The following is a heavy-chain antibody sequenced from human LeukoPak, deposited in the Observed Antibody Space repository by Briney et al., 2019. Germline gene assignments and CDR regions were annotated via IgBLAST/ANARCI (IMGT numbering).Heavy chain of an antibody. Sequence: GESLKISCKGSGYSFTSYWIGWVRQMPGKGLEWMGIIYPGDSDTTYSPAFQGQVTISVDKSNTTAYLQWSSLKASDTAMYYCARQGSGNYYSGRAFDIWGQGTMVTVSS. CDR1: GYSFTSYW. J-gene: IGHJ3*02. CDR2: IYPGDSDT. CDR3: ARQGSGNYYSGRAFDI. V-gene: IGHV5-51*01. D-gene: IGHD3-10*01.